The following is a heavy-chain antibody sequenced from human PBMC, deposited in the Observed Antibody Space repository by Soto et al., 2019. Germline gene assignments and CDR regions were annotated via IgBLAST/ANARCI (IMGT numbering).Heavy chain of an antibody. CDR2: IRSKAYGGTT. CDR3: TRFLIYCSSTSCYAGAFDI. CDR1: GFTFGDYA. D-gene: IGHD2-2*01. V-gene: IGHV3-49*03. Sequence: GGSLRLSCTASGFTFGDYAMSWFRQAPGKGQEWVGFIRSKAYGGTTEYAASVKGRFTISRDDSKSIAYLQMNSLKTEDTAVYYCTRFLIYCSSTSCYAGAFDIWGQGTMVTVSS. J-gene: IGHJ3*02.